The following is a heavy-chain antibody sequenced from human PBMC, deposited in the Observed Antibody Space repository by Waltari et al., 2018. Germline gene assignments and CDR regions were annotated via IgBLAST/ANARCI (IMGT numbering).Heavy chain of an antibody. Sequence: EVQLVESGGGLVQPGGSLRLSCAASGFTFSSHWMRWVRQAPGKGLEWVANIKQDGSEKYYVDSVKGRFTISRDNAKNSLYLQMNSLRAEDTAVYYCARDHYDRDAFDIWGQGTMVTVSS. CDR3: ARDHYDRDAFDI. J-gene: IGHJ3*02. D-gene: IGHD3-16*01. CDR2: IKQDGSEK. V-gene: IGHV3-7*01. CDR1: GFTFSSHW.